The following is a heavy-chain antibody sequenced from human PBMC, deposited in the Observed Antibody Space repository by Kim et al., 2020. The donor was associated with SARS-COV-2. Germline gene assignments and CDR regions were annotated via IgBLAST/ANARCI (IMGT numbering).Heavy chain of an antibody. V-gene: IGHV4-59*13. CDR3: ARAPFSYGSGCYSHYFDY. J-gene: IGHJ4*01. CDR1: GGSISSYY. D-gene: IGHD3-10*01. Sequence: SETLSLTCTVSGGSISSYYWSWIRQPPGKGLEWIGSIYYSGSTNYNPSLKSRVTISVDTSKNQFSLKLSSVIAADTAVYYCARAPFSYGSGCYSHYFDY. CDR2: IYYSGST.